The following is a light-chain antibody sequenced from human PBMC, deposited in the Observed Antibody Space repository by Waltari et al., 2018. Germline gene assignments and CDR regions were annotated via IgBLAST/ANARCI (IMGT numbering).Light chain of an antibody. J-gene: IGLJ3*02. CDR2: GST. CDR3: QSYDTSLSVV. Sequence: QSILTQPPPASGTPGRRVTISCSGPYSNIGAGFYVHGYPQLPRAAPNLLIYGSTSRPLGVPARFFGSTSGASASLAIIGLQAEDEADYYCQSYDTSLSVVFGGGTKLTVL. CDR1: YSNIGAGFY. V-gene: IGLV1-40*03.